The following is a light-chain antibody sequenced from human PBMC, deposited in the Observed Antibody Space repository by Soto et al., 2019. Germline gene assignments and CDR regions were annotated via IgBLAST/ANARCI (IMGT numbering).Light chain of an antibody. CDR1: QSVSSN. Sequence: EIVMTQSPATLSVSPGERATLSCRASQSVSSNLAWYQQKPGQPPRLLIYGASTRVTGIPARFSGSGSGTEVTLTISSLQSEDFAVYSCQQYNSWPPMYTFGQGTKLEIK. CDR3: QQYNSWPPMYT. V-gene: IGKV3-15*01. J-gene: IGKJ2*01. CDR2: GAS.